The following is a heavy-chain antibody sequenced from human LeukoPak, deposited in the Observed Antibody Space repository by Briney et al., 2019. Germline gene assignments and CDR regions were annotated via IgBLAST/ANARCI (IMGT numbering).Heavy chain of an antibody. V-gene: IGHV3-48*03. CDR3: ARGTIADYYDSSGYFYYYHYYMDV. J-gene: IGHJ6*03. Sequence: GGSLRLSCAASGFTFSSYAMNWVRQAPGKGLEWVSYISSSGSTIYYADSVKGRFTISRGNAKNSLDLQMNSLRAEDTAVYYCARGTIADYYDSSGYFYYYHYYMDVWGKGTTVTISS. CDR2: ISSSGSTI. CDR1: GFTFSSYA. D-gene: IGHD3-22*01.